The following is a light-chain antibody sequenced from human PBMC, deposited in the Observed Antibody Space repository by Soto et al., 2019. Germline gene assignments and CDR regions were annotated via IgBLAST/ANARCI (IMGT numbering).Light chain of an antibody. CDR1: SSDVGGYNY. V-gene: IGLV2-14*03. CDR2: DIN. J-gene: IGLJ1*01. CDR3: GSYRDLNVPV. Sequence: QSAVTQPASVSGSPGQSITISYTGTSSDVGGYNYVSWYQQYPGKAPKLMIYDINNRPSGVSSRFSGPKSGNTASLTISGLQAEDEADYYWGSYRDLNVPVFGIGPKVTAL.